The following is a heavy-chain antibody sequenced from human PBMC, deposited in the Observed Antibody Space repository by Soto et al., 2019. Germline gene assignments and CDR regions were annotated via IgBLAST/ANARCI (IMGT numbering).Heavy chain of an antibody. CDR1: GFSLSTSGVG. J-gene: IGHJ5*02. CDR3: EHTPHWPSIPRGFDP. CDR2: IYWNDDK. V-gene: IGHV2-5*01. Sequence: SGPTLVNPTQTLTLTCTFSGFSLSTSGVGVGWIRQPPGKALEWLALIYWNDDKRYSPSLKSRLTITKDTSKNQVVLTMTNMDPVDTATYYCEHTPHWPSIPRGFDPWGQGTPVTVYS. D-gene: IGHD1-1*01.